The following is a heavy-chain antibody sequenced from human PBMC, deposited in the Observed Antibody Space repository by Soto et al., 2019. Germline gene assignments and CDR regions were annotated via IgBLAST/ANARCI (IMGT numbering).Heavy chain of an antibody. CDR2: IYYSGST. V-gene: IGHV4-59*01. Sequence: QVQLQESGPGLVKPSETLSLTCTVSGGSISSYYWSWIRQPPGKGLEWIGYIYYSGSTNYNPSLQSRVTLSVDTPKTQFSLKRSSVTAADTAVYYCARVALGYCSSTSCINWFDPWGQGTLVTVSS. J-gene: IGHJ5*02. CDR1: GGSISSYY. D-gene: IGHD2-2*01. CDR3: ARVALGYCSSTSCINWFDP.